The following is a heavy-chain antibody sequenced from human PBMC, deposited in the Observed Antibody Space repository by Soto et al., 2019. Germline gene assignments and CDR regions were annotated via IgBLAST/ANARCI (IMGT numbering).Heavy chain of an antibody. Sequence: VLLVESGGGLVQPGRYLRLSCAVSGFNFGNYAMPWVRQAPGKGLEWVAAINWNSDKVAYAGSVLGRFTIFRDSAKNSLHLQMNDLTTEDTALYYCAKDKGGTPYYIDSWGQGILVTVSS. J-gene: IGHJ4*02. V-gene: IGHV3-9*01. CDR2: INWNSDKV. CDR3: AKDKGGTPYYIDS. D-gene: IGHD6-25*01. CDR1: GFNFGNYA.